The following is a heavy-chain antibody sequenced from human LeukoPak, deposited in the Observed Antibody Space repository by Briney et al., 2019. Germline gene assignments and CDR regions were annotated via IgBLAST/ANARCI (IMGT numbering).Heavy chain of an antibody. Sequence: GESLKISCKGSGYSFTGYWISWVRQMPGKGLEWMGRIDPSDSYTNYSPSFQGHVTISADKSISTAYLQWSSLKASDTAMYYCARQGYDILTGFNFFDYWGQGTLVTVSS. D-gene: IGHD3-9*01. V-gene: IGHV5-10-1*01. CDR3: ARQGYDILTGFNFFDY. CDR1: GYSFTGYW. J-gene: IGHJ4*02. CDR2: IDPSDSYT.